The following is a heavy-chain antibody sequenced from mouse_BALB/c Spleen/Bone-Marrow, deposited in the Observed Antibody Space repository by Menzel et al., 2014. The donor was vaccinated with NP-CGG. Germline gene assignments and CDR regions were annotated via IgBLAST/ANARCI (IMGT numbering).Heavy chain of an antibody. V-gene: IGHV4-1*02. D-gene: IGHD1-1*01. CDR2: INPESRTI. J-gene: IGHJ2*01. CDR1: GFDFSRYW. CDR3: ARLYYYASLNY. Sequence: EVKLQESGGGLVQPGGSLKLSCAASGFDFSRYWMCWVRQAPGKGLEWIGEINPESRTINYSPSLKDKFIISRDNAKNTLFLRFKKMRDEDTHLYYSARLYYYASLNYWGQGTPLTVSS.